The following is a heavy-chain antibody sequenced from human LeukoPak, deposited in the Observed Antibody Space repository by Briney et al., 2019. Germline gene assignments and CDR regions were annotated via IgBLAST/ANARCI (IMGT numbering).Heavy chain of an antibody. D-gene: IGHD6-13*01. V-gene: IGHV4-4*07. J-gene: IGHJ5*02. CDR2: IYTSRST. Sequence: SETLSLTCTVSGGSISNYYWSWIRQPAGKGLEWIGRIYTSRSTNYNPSLKGRVTMSVDTSKNQFSLKLTSVTAADTAVYYCARDSDSSNWPGGNWFDPWGQGTLVTVSS. CDR1: GGSISNYY. CDR3: ARDSDSSNWPGGNWFDP.